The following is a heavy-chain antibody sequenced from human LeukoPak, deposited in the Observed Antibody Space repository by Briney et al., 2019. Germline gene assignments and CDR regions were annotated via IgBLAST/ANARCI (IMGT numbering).Heavy chain of an antibody. CDR3: ARHPPYSSGWRWFDP. J-gene: IGHJ5*02. Sequence: SETLSLTCTVSGGSISSYYWSWIRQPPGKGLEWIGYIYYSGSTNYNPSLKSRVTISVDTSKNQFSLKLSSVTAADTAVYYCARHPPYSSGWRWFDPWGQGTLVTVSS. D-gene: IGHD6-19*01. CDR1: GGSISSYY. CDR2: IYYSGST. V-gene: IGHV4-59*01.